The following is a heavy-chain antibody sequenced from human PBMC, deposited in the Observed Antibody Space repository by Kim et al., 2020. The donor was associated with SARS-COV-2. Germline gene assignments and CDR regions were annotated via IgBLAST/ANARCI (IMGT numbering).Heavy chain of an antibody. CDR1: GGSVSSSSYF. CDR2: IYYSGST. J-gene: IGHJ3*02. V-gene: IGHV4-61*01. D-gene: IGHD2-2*02. Sequence: SETLSLTCTVSGGSVSSSSYFWSWIRQSPGKGLEWIGYIYYSGSTNYFPSLKSRVTFSLDTSKNQFSLKLSSVTAADTAVYYCARGTRYCSSTGCYTDAFDIWGQGTWVTVSS. CDR3: ARGTRYCSSTGCYTDAFDI.